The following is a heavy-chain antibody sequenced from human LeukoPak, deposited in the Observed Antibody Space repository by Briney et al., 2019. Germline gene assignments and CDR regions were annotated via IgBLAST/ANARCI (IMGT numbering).Heavy chain of an antibody. V-gene: IGHV6-1*01. D-gene: IGHD4-23*01. Sequence: SQTLSLTCAISGDSVSSNGASWNWIRQSPSRGLEWLGRTYYRSQQWHSDYAPSVKGRITINPDTSKNQFSLQLTSVTPEDTAVYYCARSGGHDAFDIWGQGTMVTVSS. CDR2: TYYRSQQWHS. CDR1: GDSVSSNGAS. J-gene: IGHJ3*02. CDR3: ARSGGHDAFDI.